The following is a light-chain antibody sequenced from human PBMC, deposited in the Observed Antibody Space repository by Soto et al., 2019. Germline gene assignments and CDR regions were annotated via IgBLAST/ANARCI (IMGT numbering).Light chain of an antibody. V-gene: IGKV1-5*01. CDR2: DAS. J-gene: IGKJ1*01. CDR1: QSISSW. CDR3: LQYTNDWT. Sequence: DIQMTQSPSILSASVGDRVTITCRASQSISSWLAWYQQKPGKAPNLLIYDASSLESGVPSRFSGSGSGTEFTLTINSLQPDDFATYYCLQYTNDWTFGQGTKVDIK.